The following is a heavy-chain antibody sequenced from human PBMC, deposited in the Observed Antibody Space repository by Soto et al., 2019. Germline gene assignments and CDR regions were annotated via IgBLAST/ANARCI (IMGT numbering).Heavy chain of an antibody. Sequence: SETLSLTCTVCGGSISSYYCSWIRQPAWKGLEWIGRIYTSGITNYNPSLKSRVTMSVDTSKNQFSLKLSSVTAADTAVYYCARELGSSGHIDYWGQGTLVTVCS. J-gene: IGHJ4*02. V-gene: IGHV4-4*07. CDR2: IYTSGIT. D-gene: IGHD3-22*01. CDR3: ARELGSSGHIDY. CDR1: GGSISSYY.